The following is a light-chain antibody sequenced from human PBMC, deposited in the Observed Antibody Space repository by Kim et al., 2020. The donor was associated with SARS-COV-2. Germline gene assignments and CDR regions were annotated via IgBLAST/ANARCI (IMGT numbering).Light chain of an antibody. CDR3: QAWDRSTVV. CDR2: QDT. Sequence: SVSPGQTASITCSGDKLGENYASWYQQKPGQSPVLVIYQDTKRPSEISKRFSGSNSGNTATLTISGTQAMDEADYFCQAWDRSTVVFGGGTQLTVL. J-gene: IGLJ2*01. CDR1: KLGENY. V-gene: IGLV3-1*01.